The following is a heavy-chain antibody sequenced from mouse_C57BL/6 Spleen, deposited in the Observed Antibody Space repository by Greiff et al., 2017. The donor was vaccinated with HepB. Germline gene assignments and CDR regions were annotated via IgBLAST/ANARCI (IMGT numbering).Heavy chain of an antibody. D-gene: IGHD1-1*01. J-gene: IGHJ2*01. CDR1: GYTFTSYW. V-gene: IGHV1-55*01. CDR3: ARERTTVVADYFDY. Sequence: VQLQQPGAELVKPGASVKMSCKASGYTFTSYWITWVKQRPGQGLEWIGDIYPGSGSTNYNEKFKSKATLTVDTSSSTAYMQLSSLTSEDSAVYYCARERTTVVADYFDYWGEGTTLTVSS. CDR2: IYPGSGST.